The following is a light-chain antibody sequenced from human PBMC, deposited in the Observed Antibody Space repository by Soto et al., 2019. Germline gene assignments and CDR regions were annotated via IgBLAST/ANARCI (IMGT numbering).Light chain of an antibody. CDR2: GAS. CDR3: QQYNNWPLT. CDR1: QIVSSSY. Sequence: EIVLTHSPGTLSLSPLERARLSVRSIQIVSSSYLAWYQQKPVQSPRLLIYGASSRATGIPDRFSGSGSGTDFTLTISRLEPEDFAVYYCQQYNNWPLTFGGGTKVDI. V-gene: IGKV3-20*01. J-gene: IGKJ4*01.